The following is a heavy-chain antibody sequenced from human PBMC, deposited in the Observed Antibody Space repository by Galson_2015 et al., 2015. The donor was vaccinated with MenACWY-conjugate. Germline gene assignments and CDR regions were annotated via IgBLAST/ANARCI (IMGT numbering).Heavy chain of an antibody. V-gene: IGHV5-51*01. D-gene: IGHD1-26*01. Sequence: QSGAEVKKPGESLQISCKGSGSSFTNYWIGWVRQMPGKGLQWMGLIDPVNSNVRYSPSFQGQVTISADESISTAYLQWSSLKASDTAMYYCARHPPGGRGMDVWGRGTTVTVSS. J-gene: IGHJ6*02. CDR3: ARHPPGGRGMDV. CDR1: GSSFTNYW. CDR2: IDPVNSNV.